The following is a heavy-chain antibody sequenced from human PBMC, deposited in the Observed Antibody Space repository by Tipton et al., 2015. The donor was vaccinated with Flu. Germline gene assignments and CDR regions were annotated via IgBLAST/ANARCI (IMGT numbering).Heavy chain of an antibody. CDR2: IYSGGST. Sequence: SLRLSCAASGFTVSSNYMSWVRQAPGKGLEWVSVIYSGGSTYYADSVKGRFTISRDNSKNTLYLQMNSLRAEDTAVYYCAREAGRYIAARIYYMDVWGKGTTVTVSS. J-gene: IGHJ6*03. D-gene: IGHD6-6*01. CDR3: AREAGRYIAARIYYMDV. CDR1: GFTVSSNY. V-gene: IGHV3-53*01.